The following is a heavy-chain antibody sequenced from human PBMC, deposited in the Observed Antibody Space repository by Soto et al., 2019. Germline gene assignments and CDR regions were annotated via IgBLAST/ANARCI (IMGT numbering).Heavy chain of an antibody. CDR1: GFIFENFG. D-gene: IGHD1-26*01. V-gene: IGHV3-23*01. CDR3: AKNQGVELVPLATVDWFDP. Sequence: GGSLRLSCAASGFIFENFGMSWVRQAPGKGLEWISSISGSGFKKYYADSVKGRFTISRDNSKSTVYLELSNLSAEDTAVYHCAKNQGVELVPLATVDWFDPWGQGSVVTVSS. CDR2: ISGSGFKK. J-gene: IGHJ5*02.